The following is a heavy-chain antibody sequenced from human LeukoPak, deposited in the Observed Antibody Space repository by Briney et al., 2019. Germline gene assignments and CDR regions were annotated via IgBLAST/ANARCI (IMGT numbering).Heavy chain of an antibody. J-gene: IGHJ4*02. D-gene: IGHD3-16*02. CDR3: ARDIGYSDY. CDR1: GFTFSSYA. V-gene: IGHV3-30-3*01. CDR2: ISYDGSNK. Sequence: GGSLRLSCAASGFTFSSYAMHWARQAPGKGLEWVAVISYDGSNKYYADSVKGRFTISRDNSKNTLCLQMNSLRAEDTAVYYCARDIGYSDYWGQGTLVSVSS.